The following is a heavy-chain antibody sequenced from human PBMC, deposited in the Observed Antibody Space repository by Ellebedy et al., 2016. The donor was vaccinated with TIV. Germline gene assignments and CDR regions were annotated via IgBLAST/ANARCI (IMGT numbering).Heavy chain of an antibody. V-gene: IGHV3-30-3*01. J-gene: IGHJ4*02. D-gene: IGHD4-17*01. CDR2: VSYDGGNQ. CDR1: GFTFNNYA. CDR3: ARGGYGENLLTD. Sequence: GESLKISCAASGFTFNNYAMHSVRQAPGNGLEWVAVVSYDGGNQYYADSVKGRFTIYRENSKNTLDMPMNSSRAEDAAVYYCARGGYGENLLTDWGQGTLVTVSS.